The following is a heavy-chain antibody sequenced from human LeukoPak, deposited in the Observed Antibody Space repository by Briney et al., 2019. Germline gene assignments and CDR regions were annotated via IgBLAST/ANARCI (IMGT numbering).Heavy chain of an antibody. Sequence: PGGSLRLSCVVSGFNIDTAYMTWVRQAPGKGLEWVSLIYSGGTTYYADSVRDRLTISRDLSTNTIYLQMDTLRADDTAVYYCARDAGYDSGWTRFDFWGQGTLVTVSS. V-gene: IGHV3-53*01. CDR1: GFNIDTAY. CDR3: ARDAGYDSGWTRFDF. CDR2: IYSGGTT. J-gene: IGHJ4*02. D-gene: IGHD5-12*01.